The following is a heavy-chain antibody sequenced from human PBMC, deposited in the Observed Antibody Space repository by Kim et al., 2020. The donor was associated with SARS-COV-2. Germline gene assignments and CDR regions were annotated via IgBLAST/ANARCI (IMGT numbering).Heavy chain of an antibody. V-gene: IGHV1-2*02. D-gene: IGHD6-19*01. Sequence: ASVKVSCKASGYTFTGYYMHWVRQAPGQGIEWMGWINPNSGGTNYAQKFQGRVTMTWDTSISTAYMELSRLRSDDTAVYYCAREDGTAVASDYWGQGTLVTVSS. CDR3: AREDGTAVASDY. CDR1: GYTFTGYY. CDR2: INPNSGGT. J-gene: IGHJ4*02.